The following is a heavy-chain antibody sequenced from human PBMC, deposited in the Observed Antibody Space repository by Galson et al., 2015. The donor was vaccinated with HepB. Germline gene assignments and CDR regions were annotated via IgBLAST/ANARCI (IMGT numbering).Heavy chain of an antibody. V-gene: IGHV3-23*01. J-gene: IGHJ4*02. CDR1: GFTFNTCV. D-gene: IGHD5-12*01. CDR3: VKDPGNSGWGFDY. Sequence: SLRLSCAASGFTFNTCVMNWVRQAPGKGLEWVSTIHPSGDTTSYADSLKGRFTISRDNSKNTLYLQMHSLRAEDTALYYCVKDPGNSGWGFDYWGQGTVVTVSS. CDR2: IHPSGDTT.